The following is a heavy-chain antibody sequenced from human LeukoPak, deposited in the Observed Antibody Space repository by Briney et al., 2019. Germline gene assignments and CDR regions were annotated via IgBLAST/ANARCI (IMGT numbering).Heavy chain of an antibody. CDR1: GYTFTSYA. J-gene: IGHJ4*02. CDR2: ITPSGGT. V-gene: IGHV1-2*02. D-gene: IGHD5-24*01. CDR3: ARDRYGDGFAHLDY. Sequence: ASVKVSCKASGYTFTSYAIHWVRQAPGQGLEWMGWITPSGGTNYPQKFQGTVAITWDTSITTAYMDLSRLTSDDTAVYYCARDRYGDGFAHLDYWGQGALVTVSS.